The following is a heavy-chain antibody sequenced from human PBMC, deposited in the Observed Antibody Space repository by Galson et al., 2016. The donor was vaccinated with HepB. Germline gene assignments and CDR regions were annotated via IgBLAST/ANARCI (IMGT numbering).Heavy chain of an antibody. D-gene: IGHD3-10*01. CDR1: GFSVSINY. CDR2: MYSGGGT. V-gene: IGHV3-53*01. Sequence: SCAVSGFSVSINYMSWVRQAPGKGLEWVSVMYSGGGTPYADSVKGRFTISSDNSKNTLYLQMNSLRAKDTAVYYCTRVLQWFGERWFDPWGQGTLVTVSS. J-gene: IGHJ5*02. CDR3: TRVLQWFGERWFDP.